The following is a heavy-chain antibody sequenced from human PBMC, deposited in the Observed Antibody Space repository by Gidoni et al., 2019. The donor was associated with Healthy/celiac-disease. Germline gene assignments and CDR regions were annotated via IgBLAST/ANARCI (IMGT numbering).Heavy chain of an antibody. Sequence: EVQLVESGGVLVQPGGSLRLSCSASGFTFSSYAMHWFRPAPGKGLEYVSAISSNGGSTYYAESVKGRFTISRDNSKNTLYLQMSSLRAEDTAVYYCVKERTYYDFWSGPLGYYYYGMDVWGQGTTVTVSS. CDR1: GFTFSSYA. V-gene: IGHV3-64D*06. CDR3: VKERTYYDFWSGPLGYYYYGMDV. J-gene: IGHJ6*02. CDR2: ISSNGGST. D-gene: IGHD3-3*01.